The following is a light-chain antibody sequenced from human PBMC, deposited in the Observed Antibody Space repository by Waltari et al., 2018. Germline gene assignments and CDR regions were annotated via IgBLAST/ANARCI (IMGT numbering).Light chain of an antibody. J-gene: IGKJ2*03. CDR1: QSIQNW. V-gene: IGKV1-5*01. Sequence: DIQMTQSPSSLSASVGDTVTITCRASQSIQNWMAWYRQKPDKAPRLLIFLASSLENGVPSRFRGSGSGTEFYLTISSLRPEDFATYYCQHYAFTPFSFGQGTRLEI. CDR3: QHYAFTPFS. CDR2: LAS.